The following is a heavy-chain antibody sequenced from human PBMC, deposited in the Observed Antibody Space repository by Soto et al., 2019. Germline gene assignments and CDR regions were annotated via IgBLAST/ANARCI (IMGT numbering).Heavy chain of an antibody. D-gene: IGHD5-12*01. CDR1: GGTFSSYA. Sequence: SVKVSCKASGGTFSSYAISWVRQAPGQGLEWMGGIIPIFGTANYAQKFQGRVTITADESTSTAYMELSSLRSEDTAVYYCARDPSPSGYDPYVLDVWGQGTTVTVSS. V-gene: IGHV1-69*13. CDR3: ARDPSPSGYDPYVLDV. CDR2: IIPIFGTA. J-gene: IGHJ6*02.